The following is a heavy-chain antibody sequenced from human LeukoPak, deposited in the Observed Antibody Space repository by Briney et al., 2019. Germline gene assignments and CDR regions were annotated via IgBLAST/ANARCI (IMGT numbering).Heavy chain of an antibody. V-gene: IGHV3-30-3*01. CDR2: ISYDGSNK. Sequence: GGSLRLSCAASGFTFSSYAMHWVRQAPGKGLEWVAVISYDGSNKYYADSVKGRFTISRDNSKNTLYLQMNSLRAEDTAVYYCAYSGYPPLRWGQGTLVTVSS. D-gene: IGHD5-12*01. CDR1: GFTFSSYA. J-gene: IGHJ4*02. CDR3: AYSGYPPLR.